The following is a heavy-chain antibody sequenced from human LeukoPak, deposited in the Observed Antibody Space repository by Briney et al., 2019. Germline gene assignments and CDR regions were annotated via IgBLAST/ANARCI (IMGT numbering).Heavy chain of an antibody. D-gene: IGHD5-24*01. CDR1: GGSISSNTYY. V-gene: IGHV4-61*05. CDR3: ARLGYNDYVARYFDL. Sequence: SETLSLTCTVSGGSISSNTYYWGWIRQPPGKGLEWIGYIYYAGSTNYNPSLKSRVTISVDTSKNEFSLKLTSVTAADTAVYYCARLGYNDYVARYFDLWGRGTLVTVSS. J-gene: IGHJ2*01. CDR2: IYYAGST.